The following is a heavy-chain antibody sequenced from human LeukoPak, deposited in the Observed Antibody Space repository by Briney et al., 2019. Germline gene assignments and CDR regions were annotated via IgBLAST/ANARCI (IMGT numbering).Heavy chain of an antibody. D-gene: IGHD2-2*01. CDR1: GFTFSDYY. Sequence: GGSLTLSCAASGFTFSDYYMSWIRQAPGKGLEWVSYISGRSLYTNYAASVKGRFAISRDNAKNSLYLQMHSLRAEDTAVYYCARDLVVSCSSTSCSVAPSDFWGQGTLVTVSS. J-gene: IGHJ4*02. CDR2: ISGRSLYT. V-gene: IGHV3-11*05. CDR3: ARDLVVSCSSTSCSVAPSDF.